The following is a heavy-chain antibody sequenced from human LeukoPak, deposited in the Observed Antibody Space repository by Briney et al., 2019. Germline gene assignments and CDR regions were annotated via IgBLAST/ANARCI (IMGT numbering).Heavy chain of an antibody. J-gene: IGHJ4*02. CDR1: GYTFSSDG. CDR2: ISSYNGHT. D-gene: IGHD3-22*01. Sequence: ASVKVSCKASGYTFSSDGISWVRQAPGQGLEWMGWISSYNGHTKYAQKVQGRVTMTTDTSTSTAYMELRSLRSDDTAVYYCARGFPPRRNYDSSGYYSYYFDYWGQGTLVTVSS. V-gene: IGHV1-18*01. CDR3: ARGFPPRRNYDSSGYYSYYFDY.